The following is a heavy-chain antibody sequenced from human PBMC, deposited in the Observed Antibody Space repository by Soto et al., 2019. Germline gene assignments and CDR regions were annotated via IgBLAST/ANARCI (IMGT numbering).Heavy chain of an antibody. CDR2: ISGSGGST. CDR3: AKEVSLGSTVDLGY. D-gene: IGHD7-27*01. V-gene: IGHV3-23*01. J-gene: IGHJ4*02. CDR1: GFTFSIFA. Sequence: GGSLRLSCAASGFTFSIFAMSWVRQSPGKGLEWVSTISGSGGSTYCADAVKGRFTISRDNSMGTLYLQMKSLRVEDTAIYYCAKEVSLGSTVDLGYWGQGALVTVSS.